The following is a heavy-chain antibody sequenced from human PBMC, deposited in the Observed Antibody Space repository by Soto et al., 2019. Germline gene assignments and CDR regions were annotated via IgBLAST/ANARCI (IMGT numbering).Heavy chain of an antibody. J-gene: IGHJ6*02. V-gene: IGHV4-59*01. D-gene: IGHD6-13*01. Sequence: SETLSLTCTVSGGSISSYYWSWIRQPPGKGLEWIGYIYYSGSTNYNPSLKSRVTISVDTSKNQFSLKLSSVTAADTAVYYCASEGVSRSWYYYYGLDVWGQGTPVTVSS. CDR3: ASEGVSRSWYYYYGLDV. CDR2: IYYSGST. CDR1: GGSISSYY.